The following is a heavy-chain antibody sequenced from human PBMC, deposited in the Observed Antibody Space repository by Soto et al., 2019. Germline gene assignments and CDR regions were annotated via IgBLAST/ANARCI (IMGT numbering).Heavy chain of an antibody. CDR3: ASGASRWYPYFFDS. Sequence: QAQVVQSGAEVRKPGSSVKLSCKASEGTFNSYAIAWVRQAPGKGLEWMGGIIPYYNTLNYAQKFKDRVTITADDSTNTVYMELSSLRSDDTAVYFCASGASRWYPYFFDSWAQGTLVTVSS. CDR1: EGTFNSYA. D-gene: IGHD6-13*01. CDR2: IIPYYNTL. J-gene: IGHJ4*02. V-gene: IGHV1-69*01.